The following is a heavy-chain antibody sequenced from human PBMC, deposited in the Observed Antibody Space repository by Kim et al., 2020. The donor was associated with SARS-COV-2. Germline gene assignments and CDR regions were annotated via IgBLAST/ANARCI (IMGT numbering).Heavy chain of an antibody. Sequence: TYYAESVNGRFTISRDNSKNSLYLQMNSLRAEDTAVYYCARGSGSGSLGYWGQGTLVTVSS. J-gene: IGHJ4*02. CDR2: T. D-gene: IGHD3-10*01. V-gene: IGHV3-66*01. CDR3: ARGSGSGSLGY.